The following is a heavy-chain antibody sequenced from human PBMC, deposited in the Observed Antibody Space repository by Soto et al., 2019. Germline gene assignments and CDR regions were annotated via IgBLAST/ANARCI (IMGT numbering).Heavy chain of an antibody. CDR1: GGPISRSKYD. CDR2: IYHSGAT. Sequence: SETLSLTCTVSGGPISRSKYDWGWIRQPPGKGLEGIASIYHSGATYYNPSLMSRVIMSGDTSKNQFSLDLTSVTAADTALYYCALAPPDYYYSGLDVWGTGTTVT. D-gene: IGHD1-1*01. CDR3: ALAPPDYYYSGLDV. J-gene: IGHJ6*04. V-gene: IGHV4-39*01.